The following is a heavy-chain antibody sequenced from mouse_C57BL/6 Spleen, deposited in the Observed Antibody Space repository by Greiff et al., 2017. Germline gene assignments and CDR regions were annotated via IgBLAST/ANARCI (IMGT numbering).Heavy chain of an antibody. Sequence: QVQLQQPGAELVKPGASVKLSCKASGYTFTSYWMHWVKQRPGQGLEWIGMIPPNSGSTNYNEKFKSKATLTVDKSSSTAYMQLSSLTSEDYAVYYCARGMDDYDWYFDVWGTGTTVTVSS. D-gene: IGHD2-4*01. CDR1: GYTFTSYW. J-gene: IGHJ1*03. CDR3: ARGMDDYDWYFDV. CDR2: IPPNSGST. V-gene: IGHV1-64*01.